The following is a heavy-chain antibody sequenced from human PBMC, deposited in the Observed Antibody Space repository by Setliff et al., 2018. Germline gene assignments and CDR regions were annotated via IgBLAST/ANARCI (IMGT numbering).Heavy chain of an antibody. Sequence: KPSETLSLTCTVSGGSISSGGYYWSWIRQHPGKGLEWIGYIYYSGSTSYYNPSLKSRVTISVDTSKNQFSLKLRSVTAADTAVYYCARGGTFRYFDFWGQGAPVTVSS. D-gene: IGHD5-12*01. CDR3: ARGGTFRYFDF. V-gene: IGHV4-31*03. CDR2: IYYSGSTS. J-gene: IGHJ4*02. CDR1: GGSISSGGYY.